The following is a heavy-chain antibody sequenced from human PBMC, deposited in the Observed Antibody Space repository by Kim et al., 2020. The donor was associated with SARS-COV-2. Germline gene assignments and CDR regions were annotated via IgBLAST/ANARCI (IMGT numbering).Heavy chain of an antibody. D-gene: IGHD3-16*02. J-gene: IGHJ3*02. CDR3: AIRGYPDAFDI. CDR2: IYDSGST. CDR1: GGSISSSSYY. V-gene: IGHV4-39*01. Sequence: SETLSLTCTVSGGSISSSSYYWGWIRQPPGKGLEWIGSIYDSGSTYYNPSLKSRVTISVDTSKNQFSLKLSSVTAAETAVYYCAIRGYPDAFDIWGQGTMVTVSS.